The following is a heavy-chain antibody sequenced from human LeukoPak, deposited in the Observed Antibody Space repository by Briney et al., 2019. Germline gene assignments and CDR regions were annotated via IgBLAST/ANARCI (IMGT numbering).Heavy chain of an antibody. J-gene: IGHJ2*01. V-gene: IGHV3-64*01. CDR3: ARESLDFGDYGWYFDL. Sequence: GGSLRLSCAASGFTFSSYAMHWVRQAPGKGLEYVSAISSNGGSTYYANSVKGRFTISRDNSKNTLYLQMGSLRAEDMAVYYCARESLDFGDYGWYFDLWGRGTLVTASS. CDR1: GFTFSSYA. D-gene: IGHD4-17*01. CDR2: ISSNGGST.